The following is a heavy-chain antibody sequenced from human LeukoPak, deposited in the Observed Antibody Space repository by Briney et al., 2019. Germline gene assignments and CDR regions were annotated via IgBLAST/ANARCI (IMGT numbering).Heavy chain of an antibody. CDR2: INHSGST. D-gene: IGHD3-3*01. Sequence: SETLSLTCAVYGGSFSGYYWSWIRQPPGKGLEWIGEINHSGSTNYNPCLKSRVTISVDTSKNQFSLKLSSVTAADTAVYYCARVRLRFLEWFPRLDAFDIWGQGTMVTVSS. V-gene: IGHV4-34*01. CDR1: GGSFSGYY. J-gene: IGHJ3*02. CDR3: ARVRLRFLEWFPRLDAFDI.